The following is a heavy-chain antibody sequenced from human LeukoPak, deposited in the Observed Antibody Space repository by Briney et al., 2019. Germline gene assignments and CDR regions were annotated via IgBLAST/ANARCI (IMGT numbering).Heavy chain of an antibody. V-gene: IGHV4-4*02. Sequence: SETLSLTCSVSAGSISSSSWWSWVRQSPVKGLEWIGEIYLYGTTNYNPSLKSRVTISVDTSKNQFSLKLSSVTAADTAVYYCARRVEPSEFDYWGQGTLVTVSS. CDR2: IYLYGTT. J-gene: IGHJ4*02. D-gene: IGHD1-14*01. CDR1: AGSISSSSW. CDR3: ARRVEPSEFDY.